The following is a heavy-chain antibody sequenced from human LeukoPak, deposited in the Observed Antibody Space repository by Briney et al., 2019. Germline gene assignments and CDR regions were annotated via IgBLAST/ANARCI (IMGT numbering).Heavy chain of an antibody. CDR3: RRQDLHTAMDY. CDR2: IYDSGST. D-gene: IGHD5-18*01. Sequence: SETLSLTCTVSGVSISSSSYQWAWIRQPPGKGLEWIGSIYDSGSTYYSPSLKSRVTISVDTSKNQFSPKLASVTAADTGVYRSRRQDLHTAMDYWGQGTLVTVSS. CDR1: GVSISSSSYQ. V-gene: IGHV4-39*01. J-gene: IGHJ4*02.